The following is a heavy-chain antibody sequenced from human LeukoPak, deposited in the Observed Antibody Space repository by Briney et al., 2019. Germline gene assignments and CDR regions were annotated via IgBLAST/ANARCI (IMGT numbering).Heavy chain of an antibody. CDR3: ARHPRRGYSYGYDPYFDY. CDR2: NYPGDSDT. J-gene: IGHJ4*02. Sequence: GESLQISCQGSGYSFTSYWIGWVRQMPGKGLEWMGINYPGDSDTRYSPSFQGQVTISADKSISTAYLQWSSLKASDTAMYYCARHPRRGYSYGYDPYFDYWGQGTLVTVSS. V-gene: IGHV5-51*01. D-gene: IGHD5-18*01. CDR1: GYSFTSYW.